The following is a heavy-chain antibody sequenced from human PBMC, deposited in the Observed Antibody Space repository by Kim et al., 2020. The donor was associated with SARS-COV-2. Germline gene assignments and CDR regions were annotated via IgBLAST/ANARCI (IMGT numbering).Heavy chain of an antibody. CDR1: GFTFSSYA. J-gene: IGHJ6*02. Sequence: GGSLRLSCAASGFTFSSYAMSWVRQAPGKGLEWVSAISGSGGSTYYADSVKGRFTISRDNSKNTLYLQMNSLRAEDTAVYYCAKDGVIAVAGTEIGGMDVWGQGTTVTVSS. D-gene: IGHD6-19*01. CDR3: AKDGVIAVAGTEIGGMDV. V-gene: IGHV3-23*01. CDR2: ISGSGGST.